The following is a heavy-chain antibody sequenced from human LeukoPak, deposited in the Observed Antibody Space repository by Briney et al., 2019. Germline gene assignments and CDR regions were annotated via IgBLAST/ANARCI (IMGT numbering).Heavy chain of an antibody. CDR2: INHSGST. V-gene: IGHV4-34*01. J-gene: IGHJ4*02. CDR1: GGSFSDYY. Sequence: NPSETLSLTCAVYGGSFSDYYWSWIRQPPGKGLEWIGEINHSGSTNYDPSLKSRVTISVDTSKNQFSLRLSSVTAADTAVYYCARGEFGSYGPIINYWGQGILVIVSS. CDR3: ARGEFGSYGPIINY. D-gene: IGHD5-18*01.